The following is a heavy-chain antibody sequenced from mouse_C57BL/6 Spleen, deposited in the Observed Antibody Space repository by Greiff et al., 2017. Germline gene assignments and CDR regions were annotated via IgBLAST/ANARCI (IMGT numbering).Heavy chain of an antibody. CDR1: GFTFTAYY. J-gene: IGHJ2*01. D-gene: IGHD2-3*01. CDR3: ARYPPDGYTDY. CDR2: IRNKANGYTT. V-gene: IGHV7-3*01. Sequence: EVKLVESGGGLVQPGGSLSLSCAASGFTFTAYYMSWVRQPPGKALAWLGFIRNKANGYTTEYSASVKGRFTISRDNSQSILYLQMNALRAEDSATYYCARYPPDGYTDYWGQCTTLTVSS.